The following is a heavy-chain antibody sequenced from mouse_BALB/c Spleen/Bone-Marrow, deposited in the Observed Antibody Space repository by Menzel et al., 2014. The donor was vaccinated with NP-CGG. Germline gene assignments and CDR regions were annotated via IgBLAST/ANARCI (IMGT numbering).Heavy chain of an antibody. D-gene: IGHD1-2*01. V-gene: IGHV1-87*01. Sequence: VQLQQSGAELARPGASVKLSCKASGYTFTSYWMQWVKQRPGQGLEWIGAIYPGDGDTRYTQKFKGKATLTADKSSSTGYMQLSSLASEDSAVYYCARSRTTATAMDYWGQGTSVTVSS. CDR2: IYPGDGDT. CDR3: ARSRTTATAMDY. CDR1: GYTFTSYW. J-gene: IGHJ4*01.